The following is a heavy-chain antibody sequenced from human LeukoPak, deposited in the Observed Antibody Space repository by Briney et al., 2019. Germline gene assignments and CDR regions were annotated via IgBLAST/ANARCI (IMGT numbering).Heavy chain of an antibody. CDR2: INPNSGGT. CDR1: GYTFTGYY. V-gene: IGHV1-2*02. CDR3: ARAPPSRLLWFGEVGGYYFDD. J-gene: IGHJ4*02. D-gene: IGHD3-10*01. Sequence: ASVKVSCKASGYTFTGYYMHWVRQAPGQGLEWMGWINPNSGGTNYAQKFQGRVTMTRDTSISTAYMELSSLRSEDTAMYYCARAPPSRLLWFGEVGGYYFDDWGQGTLVTVSS.